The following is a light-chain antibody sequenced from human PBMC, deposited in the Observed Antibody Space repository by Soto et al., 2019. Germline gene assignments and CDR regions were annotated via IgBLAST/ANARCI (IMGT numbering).Light chain of an antibody. V-gene: IGKV3-15*01. CDR2: GAS. CDR1: QSVSSN. Sequence: EIVMMQSPATLSVSPGERATLSCRASQSVSSNLAWYQQKPGQAPRLLIYGASTRATGIPARFSGSGSGTEFTLTISSLQSEDFAVYYCQQYHNWPPGNTFGQGTKLEIK. CDR3: QQYHNWPPGNT. J-gene: IGKJ2*01.